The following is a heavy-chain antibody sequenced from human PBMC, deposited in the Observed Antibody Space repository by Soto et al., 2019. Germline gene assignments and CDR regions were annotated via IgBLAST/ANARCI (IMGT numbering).Heavy chain of an antibody. Sequence: SETLSLTCSVSGDSIINLYWSWIRQPLGKGLDWIGYIYRGGSTKYNPSLKSRLTMSADTSKNQFSLKLTSVTAADTAVYYCARTLEYCHMDVWGNGTSVT. CDR2: IYRGGST. CDR3: ARTLEYCHMDV. CDR1: GDSIINLY. V-gene: IGHV4-59*11. J-gene: IGHJ6*03.